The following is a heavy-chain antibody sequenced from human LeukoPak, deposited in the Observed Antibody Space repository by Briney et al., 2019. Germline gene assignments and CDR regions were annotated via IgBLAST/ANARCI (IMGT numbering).Heavy chain of an antibody. Sequence: SDTLSLTCTVSGDSISTYYWSWIRQPPGKGLKCIGCICNSGGTNYNPSLKSRVTISVDTSKNQFSLRLNSVTAADTAVYYCARSGTKTNGFDYWGQGTLLTVSS. D-gene: IGHD2-8*01. CDR2: ICNSGGT. J-gene: IGHJ4*02. CDR3: ARSGTKTNGFDY. V-gene: IGHV4-59*07. CDR1: GDSISTYY.